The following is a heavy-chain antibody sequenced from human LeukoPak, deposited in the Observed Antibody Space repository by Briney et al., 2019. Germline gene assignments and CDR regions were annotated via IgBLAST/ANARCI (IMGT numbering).Heavy chain of an antibody. CDR2: INHSGST. V-gene: IGHV4-34*01. CDR3: ARGSGMTTVTAFDY. Sequence: PSETLSLTCAVYGGSFSGYYWSWIRQPPGKGLEWIGEINHSGSTNYNPSLKSRVTISVDTSKNQFSLKLSSVTAADTAVYYCARGSGMTTVTAFDYWGQGTLVTVSS. J-gene: IGHJ4*02. CDR1: GGSFSGYY. D-gene: IGHD4-17*01.